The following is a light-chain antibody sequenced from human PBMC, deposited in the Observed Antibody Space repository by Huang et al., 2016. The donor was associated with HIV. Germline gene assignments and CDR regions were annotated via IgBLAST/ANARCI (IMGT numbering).Light chain of an antibody. J-gene: IGKJ2*01. CDR2: GAS. Sequence: IVMTQSPATLSVSPGERATLSCRASQSISSNLARYQQKPGQAPRLLIYGASTRATGIPAWFSGSGSWTEFTLTISSLQSEDFAVYYCQQYNNRYTFGQGTKLEIK. CDR1: QSISSN. CDR3: QQYNNRYT. V-gene: IGKV3-15*01.